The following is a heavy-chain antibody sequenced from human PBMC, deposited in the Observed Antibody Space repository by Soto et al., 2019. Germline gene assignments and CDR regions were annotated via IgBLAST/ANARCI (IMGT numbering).Heavy chain of an antibody. Sequence: QVQLQQWGAGLLKPSETLSLTCAVYGGSFSGYYWSWIRQPPGKGLEWIGEINHSGSTNYNPSLKSRVTISVDTSKNQFSLKLSSVTAADKAVYYCARVGYCSSTSCRGGDYWGQGTLVTVSS. D-gene: IGHD2-2*01. CDR2: INHSGST. CDR1: GGSFSGYY. V-gene: IGHV4-34*01. CDR3: ARVGYCSSTSCRGGDY. J-gene: IGHJ4*02.